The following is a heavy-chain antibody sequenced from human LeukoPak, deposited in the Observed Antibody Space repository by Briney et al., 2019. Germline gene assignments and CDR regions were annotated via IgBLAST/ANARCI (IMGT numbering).Heavy chain of an antibody. CDR1: GGTFSSYA. CDR2: IIPILGIA. J-gene: IGHJ3*02. CDR3: ARDYDSSGHITDDAFDI. D-gene: IGHD3-22*01. V-gene: IGHV1-69*04. Sequence: SVKVSCKASGGTFSSYAISWVRQAPGQGLEWMGRIIPILGIANYAQKLQGRVTMTTDTSTSTAYMELRSLRSDDTAVYYCARDYDSSGHITDDAFDIWGQGTMVTVSS.